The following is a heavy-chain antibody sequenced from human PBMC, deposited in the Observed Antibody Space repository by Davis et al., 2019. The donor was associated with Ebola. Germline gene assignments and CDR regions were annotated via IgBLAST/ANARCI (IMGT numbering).Heavy chain of an antibody. D-gene: IGHD3-10*01. CDR1: GYTFTSYD. J-gene: IGHJ4*02. CDR3: ARDDTMVQGFDY. Sequence: ASVKVSCKASGYTFTSYDINWVRQATGQGLEWMGWMNPNSGNTGYAQKFQGRVTMTTDTSTSTAYMELRSLRSDDTAVYYCARDDTMVQGFDYWGQGTLVTVSS. CDR2: MNPNSGNT. V-gene: IGHV1-8*02.